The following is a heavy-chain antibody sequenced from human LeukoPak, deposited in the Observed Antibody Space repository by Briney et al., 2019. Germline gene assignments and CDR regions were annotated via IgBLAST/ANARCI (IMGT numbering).Heavy chain of an antibody. Sequence: ASVKVSCKASGYTFTSYYMHWVRQAPGQGLEWMGRINPNSGGTNYAQKFQGRVTMARDTSISTAYMELSRLRSDDTAVYYCAREDGQWLVATGDYWGQGTLVTVSS. CDR3: AREDGQWLVATGDY. J-gene: IGHJ4*02. V-gene: IGHV1-2*06. D-gene: IGHD6-19*01. CDR1: GYTFTSYY. CDR2: INPNSGGT.